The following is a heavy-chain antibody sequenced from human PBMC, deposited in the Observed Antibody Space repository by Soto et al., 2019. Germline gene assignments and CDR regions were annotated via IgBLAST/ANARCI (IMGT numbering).Heavy chain of an antibody. CDR3: AMVDVYVTPSPQDV. V-gene: IGHV1-18*01. D-gene: IGHD3-16*01. Sequence: QVQLVQSGAEVKNPGASVKVSCKASGYTFTRYGIAWARQAPGQGLEWMGWINTYNGNTNYAQNVQGRVTLTTDTSTSTAYMGLRSLRSNDTAIYYCAMVDVYVTPSPQDVWGQGTTVIVSS. CDR2: INTYNGNT. J-gene: IGHJ6*02. CDR1: GYTFTRYG.